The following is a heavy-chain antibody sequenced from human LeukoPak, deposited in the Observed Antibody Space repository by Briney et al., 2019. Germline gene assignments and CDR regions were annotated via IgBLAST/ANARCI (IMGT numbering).Heavy chain of an antibody. J-gene: IGHJ3*02. CDR2: FTSRGGST. D-gene: IGHD2-2*01. Sequence: GGSLRLSCAASGFTFSIYAMSWVRQAPGKGLEWVSTFTSRGGSTYYAESVKGRFTLSRDNPKNTLSLQMNSLRAEDTAIYYCARDYQPLAYGAFDIWGRGTMVTVSS. V-gene: IGHV3-23*01. CDR1: GFTFSIYA. CDR3: ARDYQPLAYGAFDI.